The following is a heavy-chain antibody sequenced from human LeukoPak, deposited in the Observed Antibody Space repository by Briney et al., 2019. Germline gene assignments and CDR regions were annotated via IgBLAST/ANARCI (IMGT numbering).Heavy chain of an antibody. Sequence: GGSLRLSCAASGFTFSSYSMNWVRQAPGKGLEWVSSISSSSSYIYYADSVKGRFTISRDNAKNSLYLQMNSLRAEDTAVYYCARDFRDSSRGGDAFDIWSQGTMVTVSS. CDR3: ARDFRDSSRGGDAFDI. CDR1: GFTFSSYS. D-gene: IGHD6-19*01. V-gene: IGHV3-21*01. J-gene: IGHJ3*02. CDR2: ISSSSSYI.